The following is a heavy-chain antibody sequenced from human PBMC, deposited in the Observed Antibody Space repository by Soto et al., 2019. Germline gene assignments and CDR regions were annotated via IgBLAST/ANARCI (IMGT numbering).Heavy chain of an antibody. CDR3: ARLGGYSYVNNWFDP. CDR1: GYSFTSYW. CDR2: IYPGDSDT. J-gene: IGHJ5*02. V-gene: IGHV5-51*01. D-gene: IGHD5-18*01. Sequence: PGESLKISCKGSGYSFTSYWIGWVRQMPGKGLEWMGIIYPGDSDTRYSPSFQGQVTISADKSISTAYLQWSSLKASDTAMYYCARLGGYSYVNNWFDPWGQGTLVTVSS.